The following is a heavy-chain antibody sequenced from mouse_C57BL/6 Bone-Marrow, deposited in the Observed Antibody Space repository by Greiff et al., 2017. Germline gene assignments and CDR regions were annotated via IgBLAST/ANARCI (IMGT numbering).Heavy chain of an antibody. CDR1: GYTFSSYS. V-gene: IGHV5-9*04. CDR2: ISGGGGNT. Sequence: EVKVEESGGGLVKPGGSLKLSCAASGYTFSSYSMSWVRQTPEKRLEWVATISGGGGNTYYPDSVKGRFTISRDNAKNTLYLQMSSLRSEDTAVCYCARELRLDYFDYWGQGTTLTVSS. J-gene: IGHJ2*01. CDR3: ARELRLDYFDY.